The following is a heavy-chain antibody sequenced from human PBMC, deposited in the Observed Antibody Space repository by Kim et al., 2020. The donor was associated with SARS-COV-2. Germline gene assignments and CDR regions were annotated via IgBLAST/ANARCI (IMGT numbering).Heavy chain of an antibody. CDR2: ISSSSSTI. CDR3: ARFSVTMVRGVIPDY. J-gene: IGHJ4*02. V-gene: IGHV3-48*02. CDR1: GFTFSSYS. Sequence: GGSLRLSCAASGFTFSSYSMNWVRQAPGKGLEWVSYISSSSSTIYYADSVKGRFTISRDNAKNSLYLQMNSLRDEDTAVYYCARFSVTMVRGVIPDYWGQGTLVTVSS. D-gene: IGHD3-10*01.